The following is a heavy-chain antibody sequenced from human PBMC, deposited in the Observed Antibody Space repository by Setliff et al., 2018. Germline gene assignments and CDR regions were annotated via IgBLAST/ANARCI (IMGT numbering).Heavy chain of an antibody. D-gene: IGHD2-21*02. CDR3: AKSGGDHCCPLYHHYYMDV. CDR2: ISSNGDRT. J-gene: IGHJ6*03. Sequence: PGGSLRLSCEASGFTFSSFSMHWVRQAPGKGLEYVSAISSNGDRTYYGDSVKGRFTISRDNARNSLYPQMDRLRPEDTAVYYCAKSGGDHCCPLYHHYYMDVWGTGTTVTVSS. V-gene: IGHV3-64*02. CDR1: GFTFSSFS.